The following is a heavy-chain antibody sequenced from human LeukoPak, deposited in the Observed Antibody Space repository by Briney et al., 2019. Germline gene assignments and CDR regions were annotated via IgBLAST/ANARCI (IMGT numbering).Heavy chain of an antibody. CDR3: ARSDPPKQLGDY. Sequence: LRASVKVSCKASGYTFTSYDINWVRQATGQGLEWMGWMNPNSGNTGYAQKFQGRVTMTRNTSISTAYMELSSLRSEDTAVYYCARSDPPKQLGDYWGQGTLVTVSS. J-gene: IGHJ4*02. D-gene: IGHD1-1*01. V-gene: IGHV1-8*01. CDR1: GYTFTSYD. CDR2: MNPNSGNT.